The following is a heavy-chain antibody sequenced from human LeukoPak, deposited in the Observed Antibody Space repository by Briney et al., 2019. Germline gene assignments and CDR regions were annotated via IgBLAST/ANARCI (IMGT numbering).Heavy chain of an antibody. CDR1: GFTFSDHY. CDR2: ISNSGGST. Sequence: GGSLRLSCAASGFTFSDHYMDWVRQAPGKGLEWVSGISNSGGSTYYADSVKGRFTISRDNSKNTLYLQMNSLRVEDTAVYYCAKGPVSAGWNYWGQGSLVTVSS. D-gene: IGHD6-19*01. CDR3: AKGPVSAGWNY. V-gene: IGHV3-23*01. J-gene: IGHJ4*02.